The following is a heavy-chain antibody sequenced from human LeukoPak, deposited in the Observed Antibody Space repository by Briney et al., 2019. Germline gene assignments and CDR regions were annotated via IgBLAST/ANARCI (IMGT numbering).Heavy chain of an antibody. CDR3: ARWTSSGSYSGFDH. CDR2: TIPIIGIP. CDR1: GGSSA. V-gene: IGHV1-69*04. D-gene: IGHD1-26*01. Sequence: GALVKVSCKASGGSSAISWVRQAPGQGLEWMGRTIPIIGIPNYAQKFQGRVTITADKSTSTVYMDLSSLRYEDTAVYYCARWTSSGSYSGFDHWGQGTLVTVSS. J-gene: IGHJ4*02.